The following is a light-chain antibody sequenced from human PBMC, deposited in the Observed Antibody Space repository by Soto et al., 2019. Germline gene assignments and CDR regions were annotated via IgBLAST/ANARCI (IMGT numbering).Light chain of an antibody. J-gene: IGLJ3*02. V-gene: IGLV1-51*01. CDR2: DNN. Sequence: QSVLTQPPSVSAAPGQKVTISCSGSSSNIGNNYVSWYQQLPGTAPKLLIYDNNNRPSGIPDRFSGSKSGTSATLGITGLQSGDEADYYCGTWDNSLSVWVFGGGTKLTVL. CDR1: SSNIGNNY. CDR3: GTWDNSLSVWV.